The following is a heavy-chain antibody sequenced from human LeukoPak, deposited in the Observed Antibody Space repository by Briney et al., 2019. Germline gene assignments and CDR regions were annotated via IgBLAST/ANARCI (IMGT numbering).Heavy chain of an antibody. CDR1: GFTFSSYG. D-gene: IGHD3-3*01. V-gene: IGHV3-21*06. CDR3: ARQYYDIWSGYYTADYYFDY. Sequence: PGGSLRLSCAASGFTFSSYGTNWVRQAPGKGLEWVSSISSRSSYIYYADSVKGRFTISRDNAKNSLYLELHSLRAEDTAVYYCARQYYDIWSGYYTADYYFDYWGQGTLVTVSS. CDR2: ISSRSSYI. J-gene: IGHJ4*02.